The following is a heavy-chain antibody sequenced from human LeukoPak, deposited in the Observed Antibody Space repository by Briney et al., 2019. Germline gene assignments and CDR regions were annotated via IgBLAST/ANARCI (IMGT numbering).Heavy chain of an antibody. Sequence: GGSLRLSCAASGFTFDGYGMSWVRQAPGKGLEWVSGINWNGGSTGYADSVKGRFTISRDNAKNSLYLQMNSLRAEDTALYYCARGDDSSGWYYFDYWGQGTLVTVSS. J-gene: IGHJ4*02. V-gene: IGHV3-20*04. D-gene: IGHD6-19*01. CDR3: ARGDDSSGWYYFDY. CDR2: INWNGGST. CDR1: GFTFDGYG.